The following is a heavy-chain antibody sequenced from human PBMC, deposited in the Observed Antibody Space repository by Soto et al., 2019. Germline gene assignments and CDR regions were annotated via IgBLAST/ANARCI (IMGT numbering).Heavy chain of an antibody. D-gene: IGHD1-26*01. CDR1: GYTFTSYD. CDR2: MNPNSGNT. CDR3: AREISGSYRFDY. V-gene: IGHV1-8*01. J-gene: IGHJ4*02. Sequence: ASVKVSCXASGYTFTSYDINWVRQATGQGLEWMGWMNPNSGNTGYAQKFQGRVTMTRNTSISTAYMELSSLRSEDTAVYYCAREISGSYRFDYWGQGTLVTVSS.